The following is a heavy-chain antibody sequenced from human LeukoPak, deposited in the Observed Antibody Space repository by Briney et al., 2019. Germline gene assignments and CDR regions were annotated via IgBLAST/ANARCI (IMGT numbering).Heavy chain of an antibody. CDR1: GGSISSSSYY. Sequence: SETLSLTCTVSGGSISSSSYYWSWIRQPPGKGLEWIGYIYYSGSTNYNPSLKSRVTISVDTSKNQFSLKLSSVTAADTAVYYCARLTDYYYMDVWGKGTTVTVSS. CDR3: ARLTDYYYMDV. V-gene: IGHV4-61*01. CDR2: IYYSGST. J-gene: IGHJ6*03.